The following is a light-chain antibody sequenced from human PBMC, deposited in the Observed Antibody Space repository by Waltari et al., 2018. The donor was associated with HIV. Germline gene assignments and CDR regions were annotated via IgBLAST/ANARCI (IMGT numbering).Light chain of an antibody. CDR1: SNNVGNQG. CDR2: RNN. CDR3: TAWDSGLGAWV. J-gene: IGLJ3*02. V-gene: IGLV10-54*01. Sequence: QAGLTQPPSVSKGLRQTATLTCPGNSNNVGNQGAAWLQQHQGHPPKLLSYRNNNRPLGISERLSASRSGNTASLTITGLQPEDEADYYCTAWDSGLGAWVFGGGTKLTVL.